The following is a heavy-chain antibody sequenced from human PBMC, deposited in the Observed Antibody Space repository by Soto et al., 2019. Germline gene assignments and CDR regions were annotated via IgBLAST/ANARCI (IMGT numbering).Heavy chain of an antibody. V-gene: IGHV3-23*01. CDR2: ISGSGGST. D-gene: IGHD3-16*01. Sequence: EVQLLESGGGLVQPGGSLRLSCAASGFTFSSYAMSWVRQAPGKGLEWVSAISGSGGSTYYADSVKGRFTISRDNSKNTLYPQMNSLRAEDTAVYYCASGGSDYYYYMDVWGKGTTVTVSS. CDR3: ASGGSDYYYYMDV. CDR1: GFTFSSYA. J-gene: IGHJ6*03.